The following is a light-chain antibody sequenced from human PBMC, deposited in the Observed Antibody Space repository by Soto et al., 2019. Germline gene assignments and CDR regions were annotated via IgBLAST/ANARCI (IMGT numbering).Light chain of an antibody. J-gene: IGKJ3*01. Sequence: EIVVTQSPGILSVSPGDRATLSCRASQSVGRNLAWYQQKPGQAPTLLIYAASTRATGLPARFSGSGSGTDFTLTISSLQSEDVAVDYCQEYNKWPLFTFGPGTRVDIK. CDR3: QEYNKWPLFT. CDR2: AAS. CDR1: QSVGRN. V-gene: IGKV3-15*01.